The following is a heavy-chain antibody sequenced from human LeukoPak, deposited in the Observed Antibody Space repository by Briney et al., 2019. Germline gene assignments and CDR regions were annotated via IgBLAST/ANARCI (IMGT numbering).Heavy chain of an antibody. J-gene: IGHJ4*02. CDR2: ISAYNGNT. CDR1: GYTFTSYG. V-gene: IGHV1-18*01. D-gene: IGHD3-22*01. Sequence: GASVKVSCKASGYTFTSYGISWVRQAPGQGLEWMGWISAYNGNTNYAQKLQGRVTMTTDTSTSTAYMELRSLRSDDTAVYYCARARTNTYYYDSSGYFDWGQGTLVTVSS. CDR3: ARARTNTYYYDSSGYFD.